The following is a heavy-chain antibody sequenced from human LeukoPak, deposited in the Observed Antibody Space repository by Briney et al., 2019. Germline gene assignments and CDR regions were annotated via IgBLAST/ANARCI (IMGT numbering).Heavy chain of an antibody. CDR2: IKHDGSEK. CDR3: ARDTFLGGGDYNYYFAS. Sequence: PGGSLRLSCAASGFIFSSYWMSWLRQAPGEGLEWVANIKHDGSEKYYVDSVKGRFTISRDNAQNSLYLQMSSMRAEDTAVYYCARDTFLGGGDYNYYFASWGQGTLAPVSS. V-gene: IGHV3-7*01. D-gene: IGHD1-26*01. CDR1: GFIFSSYW. J-gene: IGHJ4*02.